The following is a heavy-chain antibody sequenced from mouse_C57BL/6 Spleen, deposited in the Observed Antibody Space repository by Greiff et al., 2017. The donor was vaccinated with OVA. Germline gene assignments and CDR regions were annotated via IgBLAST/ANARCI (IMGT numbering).Heavy chain of an antibody. J-gene: IGHJ2*01. CDR1: GFTFSSYG. Sequence: EVKVVESGGDLVKPGGSLKLSCAASGFTFSSYGMSWVRQTPDKRLEWVATISSGGSYTYYPDSVKGRFTISRDNAKNTLYLQMSSLKSEDTAMYYCARPYGNYRFDYWGQGTTLTVSS. CDR2: ISSGGSYT. CDR3: ARPYGNYRFDY. D-gene: IGHD2-1*01. V-gene: IGHV5-6*01.